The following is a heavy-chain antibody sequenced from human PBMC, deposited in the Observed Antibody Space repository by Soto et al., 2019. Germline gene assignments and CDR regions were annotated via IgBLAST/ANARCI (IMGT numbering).Heavy chain of an antibody. Sequence: QVQLVESGGGVVQPGRSLRLSCAASGFTFSSYAMHWVRQAPGKGLEWVAVISYDGSNKYYADSVKGRFTISRDNSKNTLYLQMNSLRAEDTAVYYCARDRGYSIPRSWFDPWGQGTLVTVSS. J-gene: IGHJ5*02. CDR1: GFTFSSYA. D-gene: IGHD4-4*01. CDR2: ISYDGSNK. V-gene: IGHV3-30-3*01. CDR3: ARDRGYSIPRSWFDP.